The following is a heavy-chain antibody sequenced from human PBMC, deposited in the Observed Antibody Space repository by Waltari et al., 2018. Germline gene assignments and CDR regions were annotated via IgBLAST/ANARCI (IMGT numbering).Heavy chain of an antibody. V-gene: IGHV3-48*03. CDR3: ARVLVTATDY. CDR1: GFTLSSYE. CDR2: ISSSGSTI. D-gene: IGHD2-21*02. J-gene: IGHJ4*02. Sequence: EVQLVESGGGLVQPGGSLRLSCAASGFTLSSYEMNWVRQAPGKGLGWVSNISSSGSTIYYSDSVKGRFTISRDNAKNSLYLQMNSLRAEDTAVYYCARVLVTATDYWGQGTLVTVSS.